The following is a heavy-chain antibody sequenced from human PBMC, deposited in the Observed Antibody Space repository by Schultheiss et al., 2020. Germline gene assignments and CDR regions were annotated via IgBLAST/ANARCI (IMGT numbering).Heavy chain of an antibody. V-gene: IGHV3-72*01. CDR3: ARTGYCGAGTCYSDWSDY. Sequence: GGSLRLSCVASGVTFSNVWMTWVRQAPGKGLEWVGRSRNKANGYTTEYAGTVKGRFSISRDHSEDSLYLEMNNLRTDDTAVYYCARTGYCGAGTCYSDWSDYWGQGTLVTVSS. CDR2: SRNKANGYTT. CDR1: GVTFSNVW. J-gene: IGHJ4*02. D-gene: IGHD2-15*01.